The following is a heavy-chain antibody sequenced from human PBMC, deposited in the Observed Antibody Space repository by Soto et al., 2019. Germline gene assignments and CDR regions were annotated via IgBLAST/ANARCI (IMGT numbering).Heavy chain of an antibody. CDR1: GGSISTDNYY. CDR3: AREVIGPTDSDGFDV. CDR2: IDYRGSA. J-gene: IGHJ3*01. D-gene: IGHD1-1*01. V-gene: IGHV4-31*03. Sequence: QVQLQESGPGLVKPSETLSLTCTVSGGSISTDNYYWSWVRQHPGKGLEWIGYIDYRGSAYYNAPLMSRVSISVDTSKNQFSLKLNSVSAADTAIYFCAREVIGPTDSDGFDVWGQGTMVTVSS.